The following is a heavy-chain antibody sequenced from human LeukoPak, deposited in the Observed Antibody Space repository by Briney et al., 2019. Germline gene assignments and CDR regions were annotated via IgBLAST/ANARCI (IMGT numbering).Heavy chain of an antibody. D-gene: IGHD5/OR15-5a*01. J-gene: IGHJ6*02. Sequence: GGSLRLSCAASGFTFSSYGMHWVRQAPGKGLEWVGRTRNKAKSYTTHYAASVKGRFTISRDDSKSSLYLQMNSLKIEDTAVYYCARGPSLLYEEYGMDVWGQGTTVTVSS. CDR2: TRNKAKSYTT. V-gene: IGHV3-72*01. CDR1: GFTFSSYG. CDR3: ARGPSLLYEEYGMDV.